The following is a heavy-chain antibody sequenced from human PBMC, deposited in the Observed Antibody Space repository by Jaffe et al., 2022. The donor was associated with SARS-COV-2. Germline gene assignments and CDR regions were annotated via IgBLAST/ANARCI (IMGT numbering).Heavy chain of an antibody. J-gene: IGHJ2*01. CDR1: GGSISSYY. D-gene: IGHD2-21*02. CDR2: IYTSGST. Sequence: QVQLQESGPGLVKPSETLSLTCTVSGGSISSYYWSWIRQPAGKGLEWIGRIYTSGSTNYNPSLKSRVTMSVDTSKNQFSLKLSSVTAADTAVYYCARAYCGGDCYRWSPDWYFDLWGRGTLVTVSS. CDR3: ARAYCGGDCYRWSPDWYFDL. V-gene: IGHV4-4*07.